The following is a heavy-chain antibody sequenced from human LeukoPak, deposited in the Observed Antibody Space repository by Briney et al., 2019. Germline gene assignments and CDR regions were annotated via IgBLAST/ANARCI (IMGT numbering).Heavy chain of an antibody. CDR1: GYTFTSYY. CDR2: INPSGGST. J-gene: IGHJ4*02. V-gene: IGHV1-46*01. D-gene: IGHD1-20*01. CDR3: ARAYNWNDRFDY. Sequence: ASVKVSCKASGYTFTSYYMHWVRQAPGQGLEWMGIINPSGGSTSYAQKFQGRVTMTRDTSTTTVYMELNSLRSEDTAVYYCARAYNWNDRFDYWGQGTLVTVSS.